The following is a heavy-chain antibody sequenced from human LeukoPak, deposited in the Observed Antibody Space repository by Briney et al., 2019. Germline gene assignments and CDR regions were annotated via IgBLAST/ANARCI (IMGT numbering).Heavy chain of an antibody. V-gene: IGHV3-30-3*01. CDR1: GFTFSSYA. CDR2: ISYDGSNK. D-gene: IGHD2/OR15-2a*01. Sequence: PGRSLRLSCAASGFTFSSYAMHWVRQAPGKGLEWVAVISYDGSNKYYADSVKGRFTISRDNSKNTLYLQMNSLRAEDTAVYYCARDLSPVNYGMDVWGQGTTVTVSS. CDR3: ARDLSPVNYGMDV. J-gene: IGHJ6*02.